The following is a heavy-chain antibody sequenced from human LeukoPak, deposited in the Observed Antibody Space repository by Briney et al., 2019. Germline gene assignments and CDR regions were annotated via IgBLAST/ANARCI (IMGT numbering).Heavy chain of an antibody. Sequence: PGGSLRLSCGVSGFTFSSYDMHWVRHPTGKGLEWVSGIDTTGDTYYPGSVKGRFTISRAKNSLYLPMNSLRAGDTAVYYCARATLGFDLWGRGTLVTVSS. CDR3: ARATLGFDL. D-gene: IGHD5-12*01. CDR1: GFTFSSYD. J-gene: IGHJ2*01. V-gene: IGHV3-13*04. CDR2: IDTTGDT.